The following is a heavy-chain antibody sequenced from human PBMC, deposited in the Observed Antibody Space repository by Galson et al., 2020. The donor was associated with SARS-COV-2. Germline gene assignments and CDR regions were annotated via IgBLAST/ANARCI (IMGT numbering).Heavy chain of an antibody. Sequence: GGSLRLSCAASGFTFSSYAMSWVRQAPGKGLEWVSAISGSGGSTYYADSVKGRFTISRDNSKNTLYLQMNSLRAEDTAVYYCAQDIVVVPAAIRGGYYYYGMDVWGQGTTVTVSS. D-gene: IGHD2-2*02. J-gene: IGHJ6*02. CDR3: AQDIVVVPAAIRGGYYYYGMDV. V-gene: IGHV3-23*01. CDR2: ISGSGGST. CDR1: GFTFSSYA.